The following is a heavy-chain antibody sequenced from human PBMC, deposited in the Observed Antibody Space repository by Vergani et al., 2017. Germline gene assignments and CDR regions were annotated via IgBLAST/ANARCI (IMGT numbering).Heavy chain of an antibody. V-gene: IGHV1-69*13. D-gene: IGHD5-18*01. CDR3: ARDPAMVSILYYYGMDV. Sequence: VQLVQSGAEVKKPGTTVKISCKVSGYTLTDYWMHWVRQAPGQGLEWMGRIIPIFGTANYAQKFQGRVTITADESTSTAYMELSSLRSEDTAVYYCARDPAMVSILYYYGMDVWGQGTTVTVSS. J-gene: IGHJ6*02. CDR1: GYTLTDYW. CDR2: IIPIFGTA.